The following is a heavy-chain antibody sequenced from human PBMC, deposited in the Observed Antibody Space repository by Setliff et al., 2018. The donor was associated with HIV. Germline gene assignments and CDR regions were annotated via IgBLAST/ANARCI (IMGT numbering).Heavy chain of an antibody. CDR2: IYPGDSDT. CDR1: GYSFPSYW. J-gene: IGHJ4*02. V-gene: IGHV5-51*01. CDR3: ARRASKASLDY. Sequence: GESLKISCKGSGYSFPSYWIAWVRQMPGKGLEWMGIIYPGDSDTRYSPSFQGQVTISADKSINTAYLQWSSLQASDTAMYYCARRASKASLDYWGQGTLVTVSS.